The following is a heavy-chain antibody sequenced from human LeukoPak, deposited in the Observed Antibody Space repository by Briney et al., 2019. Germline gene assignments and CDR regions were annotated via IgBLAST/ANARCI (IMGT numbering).Heavy chain of an antibody. J-gene: IGHJ4*02. CDR3: DACYPGGY. CDR1: GYTFTNYV. CDR2: INAGNGDT. Sequence: GASVKVSCKASGYTFTNYVVHWVRQAPGQRPEWMGYINAGNGDTKYSKNFQDRVTITRDTSASTAYMEVSSLTSEDTAHCVADACYPGGYWGQGTLVTVSS. V-gene: IGHV1-3*01. D-gene: IGHD2-21*02.